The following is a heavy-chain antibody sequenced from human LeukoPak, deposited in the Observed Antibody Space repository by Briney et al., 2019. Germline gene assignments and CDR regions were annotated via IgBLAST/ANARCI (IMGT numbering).Heavy chain of an antibody. D-gene: IGHD3-9*01. CDR2: INPNSGGT. CDR1: GYTFTGYY. J-gene: IGHJ4*02. Sequence: ASVKVSCKASGYTFTGYYMHWVRHAPGQGLEWMGWINPNSGGTNYAQKFQGRVTMTRDTSISTAYMELSRLRSDDTAVYYCARVTRDYDILTGYYVSSGIDYWGQGTLVTVSS. V-gene: IGHV1-2*02. CDR3: ARVTRDYDILTGYYVSSGIDY.